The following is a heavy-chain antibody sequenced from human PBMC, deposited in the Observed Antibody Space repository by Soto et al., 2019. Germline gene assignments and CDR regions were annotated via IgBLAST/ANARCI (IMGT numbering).Heavy chain of an antibody. D-gene: IGHD5-12*01. CDR3: ARSARDGYNWGDAFDI. Sequence: QVQLQESGPGLVKPSETLSLTCTVSGGSISSYYWSWIRQPPGKGLEWIGYIYYSGSTNYNPSLKSRVTISVDTSKNQFSLKLSSVTAADTAVYYCARSARDGYNWGDAFDIWGQGTMVTVSS. J-gene: IGHJ3*02. V-gene: IGHV4-59*01. CDR2: IYYSGST. CDR1: GGSISSYY.